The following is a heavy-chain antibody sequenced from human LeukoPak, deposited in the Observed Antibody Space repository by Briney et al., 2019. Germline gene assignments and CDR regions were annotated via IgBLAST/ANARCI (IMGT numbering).Heavy chain of an antibody. CDR1: GFTFSDYG. J-gene: IGHJ5*02. CDR2: ISDSGEVT. V-gene: IGHV3-23*01. D-gene: IGHD3-10*01. Sequence: GGSLRLSCGVSGFTFSDYGVSWVRQAPGQGLEWVASISDSGEVTFKADSVKGRFTISRDNSKNALYLQMNYLRAEDTAVYYCAKGASYYSFDPWGQGTQVAVSS. CDR3: AKGASYYSFDP.